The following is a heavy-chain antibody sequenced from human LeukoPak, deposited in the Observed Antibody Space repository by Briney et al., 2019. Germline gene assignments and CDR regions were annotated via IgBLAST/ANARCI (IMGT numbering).Heavy chain of an antibody. V-gene: IGHV3-30-3*01. CDR1: GFTFSSYA. D-gene: IGHD4-17*01. CDR2: TSDDGSAK. J-gene: IGHJ4*02. CDR3: ARAPGGFHGDYSPIAY. Sequence: PGGSLRLSCAASGFTFSSYAMHWVRLAPGKGLQWLALTSDDGSAKYYADSVKGRFTISRDKSQNTLYLQMNSLRADETAIYYCARAPGGFHGDYSPIAYWGQGTLVTVSS.